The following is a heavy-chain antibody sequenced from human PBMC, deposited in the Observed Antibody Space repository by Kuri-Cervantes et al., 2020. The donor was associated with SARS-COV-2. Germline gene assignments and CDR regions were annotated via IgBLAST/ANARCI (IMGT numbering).Heavy chain of an antibody. CDR2: ISYDGGNK. V-gene: IGHV3-30*03. J-gene: IGHJ4*02. CDR1: GFTFSSYG. CDR3: ASEDTAMGNY. D-gene: IGHD5-18*01. Sequence: GESLKISCAASGFTFSSYGMHWVRQAPGKGLEWVAVISYDGGNKYYADSVKGRFTISRDNSKNTLYLQMNSLRAEDTAVYYCASEDTAMGNYWGQGTLVTVSS.